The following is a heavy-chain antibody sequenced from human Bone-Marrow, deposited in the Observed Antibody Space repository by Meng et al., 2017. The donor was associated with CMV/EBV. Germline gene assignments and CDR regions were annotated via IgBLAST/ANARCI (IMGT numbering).Heavy chain of an antibody. Sequence: GGSLRLSCAASGFTFSNACMSWVRQAPGKGLEWVGRIKSKTDGGTTDYAAPVKGRLTISRDDSKNTLYLQMNRLKTEDTAVYYCTTAHPFHLRDYWGQGTLVTVSS. CDR3: TTAHPFHLRDY. CDR2: IKSKTDGGTT. CDR1: GFTFSNAC. J-gene: IGHJ4*02. V-gene: IGHV3-15*01. D-gene: IGHD3-3*02.